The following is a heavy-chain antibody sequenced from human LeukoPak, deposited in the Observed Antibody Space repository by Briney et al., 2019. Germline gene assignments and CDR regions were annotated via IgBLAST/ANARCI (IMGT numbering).Heavy chain of an antibody. CDR3: ATYVSWFDP. J-gene: IGHJ5*02. CDR2: IYYSGST. D-gene: IGHD3-10*02. V-gene: IGHV4-59*03. Sequence: SETLSLTCTVSGGSISSYYWSWIRQPPGKGLEWIGYIYYSGSTNYNPSLKSRVTISVDTSKNQFSLRLTSVTAADTAVYYCATYVSWFDPWGQGTLVTVSS. CDR1: GGSISSYY.